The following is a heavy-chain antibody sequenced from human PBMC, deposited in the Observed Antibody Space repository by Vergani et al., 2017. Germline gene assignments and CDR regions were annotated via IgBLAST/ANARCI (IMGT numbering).Heavy chain of an antibody. Sequence: QVQLVQSGAEVKKPGSSVKVSCKASGGTFSSYAISWVRQAPGQGLEWMGGIIPIFGTANYAQKFQGRVTITADESTSTAYMELSSLRSEDTAVYYCARGGQRSQYYYDSSGYYRDAFDIWGQGTMVTVSS. V-gene: IGHV1-69*01. CDR2: IIPIFGTA. J-gene: IGHJ3*02. CDR1: GGTFSSYA. CDR3: ARGGQRSQYYYDSSGYYRDAFDI. D-gene: IGHD3-22*01.